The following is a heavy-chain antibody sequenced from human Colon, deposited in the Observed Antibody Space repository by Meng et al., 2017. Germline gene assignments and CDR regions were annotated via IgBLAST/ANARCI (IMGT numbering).Heavy chain of an antibody. J-gene: IGHJ6*02. CDR3: TTNTLPTPRFYYYGMDV. CDR2: ISSSGRSI. D-gene: IGHD3-3*01. CDR1: GFTFSTYE. Sequence: GGSLRLSCAASGFTFSTYEMNWVRQAPGKGLEWVAYISSSGRSILYADSVKGRFTISRDNAKNSLYLQMNSLRIEDAAVYYCTTNTLPTPRFYYYGMDVWGQGTTVTVSS. V-gene: IGHV3-48*03.